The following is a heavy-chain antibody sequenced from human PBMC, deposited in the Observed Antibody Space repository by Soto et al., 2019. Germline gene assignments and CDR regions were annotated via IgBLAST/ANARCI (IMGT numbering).Heavy chain of an antibody. CDR3: ARGPGGYYYDSSGYYGPWWYFDY. CDR2: IIPIFGTA. J-gene: IGHJ4*02. D-gene: IGHD3-22*01. V-gene: IGHV1-69*13. Sequence: ASLKVSCKASGGTFSSYAISWVRQAPGQGLEWMGGIIPIFGTANYAQKFQGRVTITADESTSTAYMELSSLRSEDTAVYYCARGPGGYYYDSSGYYGPWWYFDYWGQGTLVTVSS. CDR1: GGTFSSYA.